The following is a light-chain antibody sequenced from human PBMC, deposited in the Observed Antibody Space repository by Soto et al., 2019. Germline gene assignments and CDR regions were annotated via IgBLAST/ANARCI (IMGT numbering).Light chain of an antibody. Sequence: QSVLTQPASVSGSAGQSIAISCTGTSSDVGGYNYVSWYQQHPGKAPKLLLSEVSKRPSGVSDRFSGSKSGNTASLTISGLQTQDEADYYCSSFTSAYTFVFGPSTKVT. CDR1: SSDVGGYNY. CDR2: EVS. V-gene: IGLV2-14*01. J-gene: IGLJ1*01. CDR3: SSFTSAYTFV.